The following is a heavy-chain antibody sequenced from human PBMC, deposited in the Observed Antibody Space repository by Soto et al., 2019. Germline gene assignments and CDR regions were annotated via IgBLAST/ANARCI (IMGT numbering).Heavy chain of an antibody. CDR3: ARVSGSYYYGMDV. CDR2: IYHSGST. V-gene: IGHV4-4*02. J-gene: IGHJ6*02. Sequence: QVQLQESGPGLVKPSGTLSLTCAVSGGSISSSNCWSWVRQPPGKGLEWIGEIYHSGSTNFNPSLKSRVTISVDKSKNQFSLKLNSVTAADTAVYYCARVSGSYYYGMDVWGQRTTVTVSS. CDR1: GGSISSSNC.